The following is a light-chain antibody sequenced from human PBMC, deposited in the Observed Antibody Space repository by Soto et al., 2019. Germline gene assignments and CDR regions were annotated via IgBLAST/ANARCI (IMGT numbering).Light chain of an antibody. J-gene: IGKJ1*01. CDR2: GAS. V-gene: IGKV1-39*01. Sequence: DIQMTQSPSSLSASVGDRVTITCRASQTISTYLNWYQQKPGKAPKLLIYGASSLHSGVPSRFSGSASGTDFTLPISSLQPEDFATYYSQQSSSTPPTFGQGTKVDIK. CDR1: QTISTY. CDR3: QQSSSTPPT.